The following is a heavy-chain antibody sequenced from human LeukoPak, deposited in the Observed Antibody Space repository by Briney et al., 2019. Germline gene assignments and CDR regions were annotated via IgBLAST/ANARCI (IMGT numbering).Heavy chain of an antibody. J-gene: IGHJ4*02. CDR2: IYYSGST. D-gene: IGHD2-15*01. CDR1: GGSISSYY. CDR3: ARRYCSGGSCYSALDY. V-gene: IGHV4-59*08. Sequence: PSETLSLTCTVSGGSISSYYWGWIRQPPGKGLEWIGYIYYSGSTNYNPPLKSRVTISVDASKNQFSLKLSSVTAADTAVYYCARRYCSGGSCYSALDYWGQGALVTVSS.